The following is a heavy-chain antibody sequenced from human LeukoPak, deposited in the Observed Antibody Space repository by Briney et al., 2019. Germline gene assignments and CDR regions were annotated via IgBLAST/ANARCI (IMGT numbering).Heavy chain of an antibody. D-gene: IGHD1-7*01. CDR1: GYTFTSYY. CDR3: ARDRGDNWNYDHFGY. J-gene: IGHJ4*02. Sequence: ASVKVSCKASGYTFTSYYMHWVRQAPGQGLEWMGIINPSGGSTSYAQKFQGRVTMTRDTSTSTVYMELSSLRSEDTAVYYCARDRGDNWNYDHFGYWGQGTLVTVSS. CDR2: INPSGGST. V-gene: IGHV1-46*01.